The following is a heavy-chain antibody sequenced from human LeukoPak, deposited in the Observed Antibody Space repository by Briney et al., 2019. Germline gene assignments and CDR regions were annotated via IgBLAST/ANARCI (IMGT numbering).Heavy chain of an antibody. CDR3: ARERIYSSGWYLIDY. CDR1: GFTFSHYY. J-gene: IGHJ4*02. CDR2: ISSSSTYT. D-gene: IGHD6-19*01. Sequence: GGSLRLSCAVSGFTFSHYYMTWIRQAPGKGLEWVSYISSSSTYTNYADSVKGRFTISRDNAKNSLYLQMNSLRAEDTAVYYCARERIYSSGWYLIDYWGQGTLVTVSS. V-gene: IGHV3-11*05.